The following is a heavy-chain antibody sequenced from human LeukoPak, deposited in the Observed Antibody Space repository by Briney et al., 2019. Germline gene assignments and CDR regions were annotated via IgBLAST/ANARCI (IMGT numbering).Heavy chain of an antibody. D-gene: IGHD6-6*01. Sequence: SETLSLTCSVSGGSISSYYWSWIRQPPGKGLEWIGYIYYSGSTNYNPSLKSRVTISVDTSKNQFSLKLSSVTAADTAVYYCARGIAARYVYWGQGTLVTVSS. J-gene: IGHJ4*02. CDR1: GGSISSYY. CDR2: IYYSGST. CDR3: ARGIAARYVY. V-gene: IGHV4-59*01.